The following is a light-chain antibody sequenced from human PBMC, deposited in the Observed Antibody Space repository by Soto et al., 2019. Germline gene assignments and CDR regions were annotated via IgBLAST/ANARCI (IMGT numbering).Light chain of an antibody. CDR3: QHYSTYSA. Sequence: DIHMTQSPSSLSASVGGRVTIACRASQSISNYLNWYQQKEGRAPKLLIYDASNLESGVQSILSGSGSGTEFTLTIRSMPPDDFATYYCQHYSTYSAFGKGNTGDIK. V-gene: IGKV1-5*01. CDR1: QSISNY. J-gene: IGKJ1*01. CDR2: DAS.